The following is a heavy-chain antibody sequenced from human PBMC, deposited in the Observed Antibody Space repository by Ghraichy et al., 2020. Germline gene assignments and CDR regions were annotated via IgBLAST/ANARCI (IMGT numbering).Heavy chain of an antibody. J-gene: IGHJ4*02. V-gene: IGHV1-2*04. CDR3: AREGYYYDSSGYYYDY. CDR2: INPNSGGT. Sequence: ASVKVSCKASGYTFTGYYMHWVRQAPGQGLEWMGWINPNSGGTNYAQKFQGWVTMTRDTSISTAYMELSRLRSDDTAVYYCAREGYYYDSSGYYYDYWGQGTLVTVSS. CDR1: GYTFTGYY. D-gene: IGHD3-22*01.